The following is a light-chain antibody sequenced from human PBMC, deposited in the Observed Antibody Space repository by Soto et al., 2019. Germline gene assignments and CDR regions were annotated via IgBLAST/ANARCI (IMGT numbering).Light chain of an antibody. Sequence: AIPLTQSPSSLSASVGDRVSITCRASQGIGSALAWYQLKPGAAPTLLIYDASTLESGVPSRFSGSRSGADFTLTISSLQPEDFATYYCQNFRSSAISFGGGTKVDIK. CDR1: QGIGSA. V-gene: IGKV1-13*02. CDR2: DAS. J-gene: IGKJ4*01. CDR3: QNFRSSAIS.